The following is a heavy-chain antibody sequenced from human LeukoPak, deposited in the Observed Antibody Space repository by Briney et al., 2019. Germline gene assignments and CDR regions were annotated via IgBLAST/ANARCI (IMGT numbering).Heavy chain of an antibody. CDR1: GFTLSGSA. D-gene: IGHD4-23*01. CDR2: IRSKTNSYAT. CDR3: AKLRWPEGDRSSFDY. V-gene: IGHV3-73*01. Sequence: PGGSLRLSCAASGFTLSGSAIHWVRQASGKGLEWVGRIRSKTNSYATAYGASVKGRFTISRDDSKNTAYLQMNSLKTEDTAVYYCAKLRWPEGDRSSFDYWGQGTLVTVSS. J-gene: IGHJ4*02.